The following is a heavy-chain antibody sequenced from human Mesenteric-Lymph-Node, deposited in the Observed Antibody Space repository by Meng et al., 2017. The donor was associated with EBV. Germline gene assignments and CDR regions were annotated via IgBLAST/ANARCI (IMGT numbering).Heavy chain of an antibody. J-gene: IGHJ2*01. Sequence: QGQLAESGPGLVKPSETLSLTCTVSGGSVSSGSYYWSWIRQPPGKGLEWIGYIYYSGSANYNPSLKSRVTISVDTSKNQFSLKLSSVTAADTAVYYCGRGRTYWYFDLWGRGTLVTVSS. CDR3: GRGRTYWYFDL. CDR2: IYYSGSA. CDR1: GGSVSSGSYY. V-gene: IGHV4-61*01.